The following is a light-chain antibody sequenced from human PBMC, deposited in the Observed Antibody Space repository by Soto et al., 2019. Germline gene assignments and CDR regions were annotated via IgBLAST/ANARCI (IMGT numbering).Light chain of an antibody. CDR3: CSYAGSSTFRL. V-gene: IGLV2-23*03. CDR2: EGS. CDR1: SSDVGSHNL. J-gene: IGLJ1*01. Sequence: QSVLTQPASVSGSPGQSITISCTGTSSDVGSHNLVSWYQQHPGKAPKLMIYEGSKRPSGVSNRFSGSKSGNTASLTISGLQAEDEADYYCCSYAGSSTFRLFGTGTKVTVL.